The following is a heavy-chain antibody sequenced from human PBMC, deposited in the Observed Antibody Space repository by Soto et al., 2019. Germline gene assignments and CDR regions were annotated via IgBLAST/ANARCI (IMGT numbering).Heavy chain of an antibody. CDR1: GFTFSSYS. CDR2: ISSSSSTI. CDR3: AISRWWELLLHY. D-gene: IGHD1-26*01. J-gene: IGHJ4*02. Sequence: EVQLVESGGGLVQPGGSLRLSCAASGFTFSSYSMNWVRQAPGKGLEWVSYISSSSSTIYHADSVKGRFTISRDNAKNSLYLQMNSLRDEDTAVYYCAISRWWELLLHYWGQGTLVTVSS. V-gene: IGHV3-48*02.